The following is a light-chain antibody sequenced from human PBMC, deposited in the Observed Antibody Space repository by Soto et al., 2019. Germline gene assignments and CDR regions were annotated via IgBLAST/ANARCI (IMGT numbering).Light chain of an antibody. J-gene: IGKJ4*01. Sequence: EIVSTHSPGTLSLSPGERATLSCRASQSVSSSYLAWYQQKPGQAPRLLIYGASSRATGIPDRFSGSGSGTDFTLTISRLEPEDFAVYYCQQYGSSPPKLTFGGGTKVDIK. CDR1: QSVSSSY. V-gene: IGKV3-20*01. CDR3: QQYGSSPPKLT. CDR2: GAS.